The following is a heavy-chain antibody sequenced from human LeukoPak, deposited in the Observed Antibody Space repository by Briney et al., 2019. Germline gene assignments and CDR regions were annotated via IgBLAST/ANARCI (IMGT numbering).Heavy chain of an antibody. J-gene: IGHJ5*02. Sequence: ASVKVSCKASGYTFSNYNVHWVRQAPGQGLEWMGWISAYNGNTNYAQKLQGRVTMTTDTSTSTAYMGLRSLRSDDTAVYYCARDGGIAAAGDSNWFDPWGQGTLVTVSS. V-gene: IGHV1-18*04. D-gene: IGHD6-13*01. CDR2: ISAYNGNT. CDR1: GYTFSNYN. CDR3: ARDGGIAAAGDSNWFDP.